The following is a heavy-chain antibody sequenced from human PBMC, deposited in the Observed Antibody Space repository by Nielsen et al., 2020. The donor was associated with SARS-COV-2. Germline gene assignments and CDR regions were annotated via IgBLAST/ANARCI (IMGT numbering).Heavy chain of an antibody. Sequence: SETLSLTCTVSGGSISNTAYYWAWIRQPPGKGLEWIGSIYYGGSTYYNPSLKSRVTISVDTSKNHFSLKLSSVTAADTAVYYCATQRVAGPLNWGQGTLVPVSS. D-gene: IGHD6-19*01. V-gene: IGHV4-39*01. CDR3: ATQRVAGPLN. CDR1: GGSISNTAYY. CDR2: IYYGGST. J-gene: IGHJ4*02.